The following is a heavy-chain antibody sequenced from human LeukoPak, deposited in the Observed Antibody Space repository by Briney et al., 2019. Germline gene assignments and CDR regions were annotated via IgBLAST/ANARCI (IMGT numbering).Heavy chain of an antibody. D-gene: IGHD3-22*01. J-gene: IGHJ5*02. Sequence: PGGSLRLSCAASGFTFDDYAMHWVRHAPGRGLEWVSGIRWNSGSIGYADSVKGRFTISRDNAKNSLYLQMNSLRAEDTALYYCAKGCIPDYYDSSGYEDWFDPWGQGTLLTVSS. V-gene: IGHV3-9*01. CDR2: IRWNSGSI. CDR3: AKGCIPDYYDSSGYEDWFDP. CDR1: GFTFDDYA.